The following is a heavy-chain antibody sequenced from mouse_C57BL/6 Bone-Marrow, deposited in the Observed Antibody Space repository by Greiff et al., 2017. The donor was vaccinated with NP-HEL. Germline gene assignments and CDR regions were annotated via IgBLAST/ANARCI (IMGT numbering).Heavy chain of an antibody. V-gene: IGHV1-81*01. Sequence: VQRLESGAELARPGASVKLSCKASGYTFTSYGISWVKQRTGQGLEWIGEIYPRSGNTYYNEKFKGKATLTADKSSSTAYMELRSLTSEDSAVYFCAREAYYHYGSSYYWYFDVWGTGTTVTVSS. CDR2: IYPRSGNT. J-gene: IGHJ1*03. CDR1: GYTFTSYG. CDR3: AREAYYHYGSSYYWYFDV. D-gene: IGHD1-1*01.